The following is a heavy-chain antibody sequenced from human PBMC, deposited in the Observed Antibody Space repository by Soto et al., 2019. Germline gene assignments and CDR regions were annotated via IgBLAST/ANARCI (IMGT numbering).Heavy chain of an antibody. CDR1: GFSLSTSGLG. CDR3: SRRDTPPTGPYFDS. V-gene: IGHV2-5*01. CDR2: IYWNDDK. Sequence: QITFKESGPTLVKPTQTLPLTCTFSGFSLSTSGLGLGWIRQPPGKALEWLALIYWNDDKRYSPSLKNRLTITRDTSKNQVVLTVTNMDPVDTATYYCSRRDTPPTGPYFDSWGQGTLVTVSS. D-gene: IGHD2-15*01. J-gene: IGHJ4*02.